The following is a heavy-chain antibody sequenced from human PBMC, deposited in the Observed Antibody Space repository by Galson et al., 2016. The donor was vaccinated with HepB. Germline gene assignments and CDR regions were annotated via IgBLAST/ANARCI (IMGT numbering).Heavy chain of an antibody. CDR1: GFNFTDAW. V-gene: IGHV3-15*05. Sequence: SLRLSCAASGFNFTDAWMNWVRQAPGKGLEWVGRVKSKSAVGTTDYAAPVKGRFIISRDDSKNTVYLQMNSLKTEDTAIYYCTTRGGANNWGQGTLVNVPS. J-gene: IGHJ1*01. D-gene: IGHD2-21*01. CDR3: TTRGGANN. CDR2: VKSKSAVGTT.